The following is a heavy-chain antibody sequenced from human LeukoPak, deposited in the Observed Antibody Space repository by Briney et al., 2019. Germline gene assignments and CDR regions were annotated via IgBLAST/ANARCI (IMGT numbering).Heavy chain of an antibody. CDR2: IISSGSTI. CDR3: ARDPPLNGDYYFDY. V-gene: IGHV3-11*04. CDR1: GFTFSDYY. Sequence: PGGSLKLSCAASGFTFSDYYMSWIRQAPGKGLEWVSYIISSGSTIYYADSVKGRVTISRDKAKNSLYLQMNSLRAEDMAVYYCARDPPLNGDYYFDYWGQGTLVTVSS. D-gene: IGHD4-17*01. J-gene: IGHJ4*01.